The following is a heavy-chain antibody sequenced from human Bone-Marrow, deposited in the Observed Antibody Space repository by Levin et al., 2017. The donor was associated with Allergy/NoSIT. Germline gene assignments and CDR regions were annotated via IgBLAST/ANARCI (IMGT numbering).Heavy chain of an antibody. D-gene: IGHD3-10*01. CDR3: ARDYGSGSRIDP. CDR2: IYYSGST. Sequence: SQTLSLTCTVSGGSISSYYWSWIRQPPGKGLEWIGYIYYSGSTNYNPSLKSRVTISVDTSKNQFSLKLSSVTAADTAVYYCARDYGSGSRIDPWGQGTLVTVSS. CDR1: GGSISSYY. V-gene: IGHV4-59*01. J-gene: IGHJ5*02.